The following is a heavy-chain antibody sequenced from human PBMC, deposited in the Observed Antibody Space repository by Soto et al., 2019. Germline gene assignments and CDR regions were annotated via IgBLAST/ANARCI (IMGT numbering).Heavy chain of an antibody. V-gene: IGHV4-31*03. Sequence: PSETLSLTCSVSGGSISSGYYYWSWIRQHPGKGLEWIVYIYYSGSTYYNPSLKSRVTISVDTSKNQFSLKLSSVTAADTAVYYCARGTTYYDFWSGYYDTPLDYWGQGTLVTVSS. J-gene: IGHJ4*02. D-gene: IGHD3-3*01. CDR3: ARGTTYYDFWSGYYDTPLDY. CDR2: IYYSGST. CDR1: GGSISSGYYY.